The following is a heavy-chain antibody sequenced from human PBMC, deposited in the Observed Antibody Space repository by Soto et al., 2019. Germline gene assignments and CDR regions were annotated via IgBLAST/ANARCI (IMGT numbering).Heavy chain of an antibody. CDR2: IKPDGSEK. J-gene: IGHJ4*02. Sequence: LRLSCAASGSTLSSYWMSWVRQAPGKGLEWVANIKPDGSEKYYIDSVKGRFFISRDNAKNSLSLQMNSLRAEDTAVYFCVRDHAVAASDHWGQGTLVTVSS. CDR1: GSTLSSYW. V-gene: IGHV3-7*01. CDR3: VRDHAVAASDH. D-gene: IGHD6-13*01.